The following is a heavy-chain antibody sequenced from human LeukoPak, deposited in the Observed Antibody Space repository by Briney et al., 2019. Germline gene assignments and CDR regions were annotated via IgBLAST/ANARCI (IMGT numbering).Heavy chain of an antibody. CDR2: ISSSSSTI. D-gene: IGHD3-9*01. V-gene: IGHV3-48*04. CDR1: GFTFSSYS. J-gene: IGHJ4*02. Sequence: GGSLRLSCAASGFTFSSYSMNWVRQAPGKGLEWVSYISSSSSTIYYADSVKGRFTISRDNAKNSLYLQMNSLRAEDTAVYYCARKYYDILTGYYMDYWGQGTLVTVSS. CDR3: ARKYYDILTGYYMDY.